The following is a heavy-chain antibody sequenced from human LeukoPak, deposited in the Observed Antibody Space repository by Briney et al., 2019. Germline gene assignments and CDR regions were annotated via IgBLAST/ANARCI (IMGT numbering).Heavy chain of an antibody. J-gene: IGHJ4*02. Sequence: GGSLRLSCAASGFTFSSYSMTWVRQAPGKGLEWVSYISSSSSTIYYADSVKGRFTISRDNAKNSLYLQMNSLRAEDTAVYYCARDRDGYNEGGFDYWGQGTLVTVSS. CDR3: ARDRDGYNEGGFDY. CDR1: GFTFSSYS. D-gene: IGHD5-24*01. CDR2: ISSSSSTI. V-gene: IGHV3-48*01.